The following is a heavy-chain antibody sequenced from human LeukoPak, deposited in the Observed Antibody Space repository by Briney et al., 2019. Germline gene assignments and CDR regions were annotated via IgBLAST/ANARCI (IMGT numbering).Heavy chain of an antibody. D-gene: IGHD3-22*01. V-gene: IGHV3-74*01. Sequence: GGSLRLSCAASGFTFSGYWMHWVRQAPGKGLVWVSRTNRDDSDTSYADSVKGRFTISRDKAKSTLYLQRNSLRVEDTAVYYCARSANYFDTSGQDYWGQGTLVTVSS. CDR2: TNRDDSDT. CDR1: GFTFSGYW. J-gene: IGHJ4*02. CDR3: ARSANYFDTSGQDY.